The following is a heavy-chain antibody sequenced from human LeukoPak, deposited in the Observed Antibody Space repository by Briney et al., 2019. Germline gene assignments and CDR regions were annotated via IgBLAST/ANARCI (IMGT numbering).Heavy chain of an antibody. V-gene: IGHV4-59*01. CDR1: GGSISTYY. CDR3: ARNGGSYTFDI. J-gene: IGHJ3*02. CDR2: ISYSGST. D-gene: IGHD1-26*01. Sequence: KSSETLSLTCTVSGGSISTYYWSWIRQPPGKGLEWIWYISYSGSTNYRPSLKSRVTISIDTSKNQFSLRLTSVTAADAAVYYCARNGGSYTFDIWGQGTMVTVSS.